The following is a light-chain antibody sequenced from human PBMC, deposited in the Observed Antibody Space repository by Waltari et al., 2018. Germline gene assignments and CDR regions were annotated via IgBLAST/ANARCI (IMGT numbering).Light chain of an antibody. Sequence: DIQMTQSPSTLSASVGDRVTITCRASQPITTWVALYQQKPGQAPHLLTYDATRLEFGVPTRFSGSGSGTEFTLTISSLRPDDFATYYCQQYSSFWTFGQGTKVEIK. J-gene: IGKJ1*01. CDR2: DAT. CDR1: QPITTW. V-gene: IGKV1-5*01. CDR3: QQYSSFWT.